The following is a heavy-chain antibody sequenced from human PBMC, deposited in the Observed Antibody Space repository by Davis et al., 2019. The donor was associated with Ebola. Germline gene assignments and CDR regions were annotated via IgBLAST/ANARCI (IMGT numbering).Heavy chain of an antibody. J-gene: IGHJ4*02. V-gene: IGHV3-21*06. CDR1: GFSISSYS. CDR3: ARDRGDYGHLDY. D-gene: IGHD4-17*01. CDR2: ISSSGRDI. Sequence: GASLKISCAASGFSISSYSMNWVRQAPGKGLEWVSSISSSGRDIQYTDSMKGRFAVSRDNAKNSLYLQMNSLRVEDTAVYYCARDRGDYGHLDYWGQGTLVTVSS.